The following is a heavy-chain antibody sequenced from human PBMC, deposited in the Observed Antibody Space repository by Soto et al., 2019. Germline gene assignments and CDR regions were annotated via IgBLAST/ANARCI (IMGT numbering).Heavy chain of an antibody. CDR1: GFTFSSYW. Sequence: EVQLVESGGGLVQPGGSLRLSCAASGFTFSSYWMSWVRQAPGKGLEWVANIKQDGSEKYYVDSVKGRFTISRDNAKNSLYLQVNSLRAEDTAVYYCARDYQEWELLGYLVYWGQGTLVTASS. CDR2: IKQDGSEK. J-gene: IGHJ4*02. D-gene: IGHD1-26*01. V-gene: IGHV3-7*01. CDR3: ARDYQEWELLGYLVY.